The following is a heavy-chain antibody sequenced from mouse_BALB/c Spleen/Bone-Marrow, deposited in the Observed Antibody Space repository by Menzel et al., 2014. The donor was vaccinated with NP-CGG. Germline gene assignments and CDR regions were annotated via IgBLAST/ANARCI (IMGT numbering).Heavy chain of an antibody. CDR2: INPSNGGT. Sequence: KQRPGQGLEWIGGINPSNGGTNFNEKFKSKATLTVDKSSSTAYMQLSSLTSEDSAVYYCTRGDDYDEEFAYWGQGTLVTVSA. J-gene: IGHJ3*01. CDR3: TRGDDYDEEFAY. V-gene: IGHV1S81*02. D-gene: IGHD2-4*01.